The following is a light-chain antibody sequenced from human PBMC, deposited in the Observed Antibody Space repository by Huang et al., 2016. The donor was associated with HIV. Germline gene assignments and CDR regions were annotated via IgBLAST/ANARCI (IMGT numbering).Light chain of an antibody. J-gene: IGKJ4*01. CDR1: QSVSRY. Sequence: EIVLTQSPVTLSASPGERATLSCRASQSVSRYLAWYQHKPGQAPRLRIYDASTRATGIPARFSGSGSGTDFTLTISSLEPEDFAVYYCQQRSNWHPTLTFGGGTKVEIK. CDR3: QQRSNWHPTLT. CDR2: DAS. V-gene: IGKV3-11*01.